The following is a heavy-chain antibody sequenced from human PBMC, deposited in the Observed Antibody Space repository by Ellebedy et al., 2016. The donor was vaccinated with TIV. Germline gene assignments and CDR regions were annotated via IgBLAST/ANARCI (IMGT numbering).Heavy chain of an antibody. D-gene: IGHD6-19*01. V-gene: IGHV1-8*01. CDR1: GYTFTSYD. J-gene: IGHJ6*02. CDR3: ATAVYSSGWYDGMDV. Sequence: ASVKVSCXASGYTFTSYDINWVRQATGQGLEWMGWMNPNSGNTGYAQKFQGRVTMTEDTSTDTAYMELSSLRSEDTAVYYCATAVYSSGWYDGMDVWGQGTTVTVSS. CDR2: MNPNSGNT.